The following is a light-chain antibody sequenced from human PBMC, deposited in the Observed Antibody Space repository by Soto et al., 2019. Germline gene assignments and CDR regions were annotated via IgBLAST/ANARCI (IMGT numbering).Light chain of an antibody. CDR1: QSISSSF. V-gene: IGKV3-20*01. CDR2: GAS. J-gene: IGKJ5*01. CDR3: QQYSNWPPIT. Sequence: EIVLTQSPGILSLSPGERASLSCGASQSISSSFLAWYQQKPGQAPRLLIYGASSRATGIPDRFSGTGSETDFTLTISSLQSEDFAVYYCQQYSNWPPITFGQGTRLEIK.